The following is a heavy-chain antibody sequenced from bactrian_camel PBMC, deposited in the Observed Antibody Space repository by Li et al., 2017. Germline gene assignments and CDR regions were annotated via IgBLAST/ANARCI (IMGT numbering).Heavy chain of an antibody. CDR1: GFALTGSA. D-gene: IGHD2*01. V-gene: IGHV3S9*01. Sequence: HVQLVESGGDLVQPGGSLRLSCATSGFALTGSAMSWVRQRPGKGLEWVSIIWREGNPFYAESVKGRFTISRDNVKNTVYLQLNSLQTGDMAVYYCCRALEDYYTPYYYGMDYWGKGTQVTVS. CDR2: IWREGNP. J-gene: IGHJ7*01.